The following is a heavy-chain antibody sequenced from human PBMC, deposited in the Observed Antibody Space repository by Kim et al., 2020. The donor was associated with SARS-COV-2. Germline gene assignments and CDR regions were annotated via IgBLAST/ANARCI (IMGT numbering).Heavy chain of an antibody. CDR1: GGSISSYY. CDR3: ARVGDSSGYYPL. D-gene: IGHD3-22*01. CDR2: IYYSGST. J-gene: IGHJ4*02. Sequence: SETLSLTCTVSGGSISSYYWSWIRQPPGKGLEWIGYIYYSGSTNYNPSLKSRVTISVDTSKNQFSLKLSSVTAADTAVYYCARVGDSSGYYPLWGQGTLVTVSS. V-gene: IGHV4-59*13.